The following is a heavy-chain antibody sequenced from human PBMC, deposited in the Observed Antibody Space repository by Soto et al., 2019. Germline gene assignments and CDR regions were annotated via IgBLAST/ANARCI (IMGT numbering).Heavy chain of an antibody. CDR2: IDLSDSYK. CDR3: ERNGGHNYHRSGYHYAIDY. CDR1: GYIFRNNW. J-gene: IGHJ4*02. D-gene: IGHD3-22*01. V-gene: IGHV5-10-1*01. Sequence: GESLKISCAASGYIFRNNWITWVRQRPGKGLEWMGRIDLSDSYKSYNPSFQGHVSFSADTSISTAYLQWSSLRASDTAIYYCERNGGHNYHRSGYHYAIDYWGQGTPATVSS.